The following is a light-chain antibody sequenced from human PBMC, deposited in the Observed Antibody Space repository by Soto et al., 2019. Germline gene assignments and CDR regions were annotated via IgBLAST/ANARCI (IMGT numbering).Light chain of an antibody. J-gene: IGLJ2*01. CDR3: QSYDSRLSGAV. V-gene: IGLV1-40*01. CDR2: GNN. Sequence: QSVLTQPPSVSGAPGLRVTIACTGSSSNIGAGYDVNWYQQLPGTAPKLLIYGNNNRPSGVPDRFSVSKSGTSASLAITGLQTEDEAEYHCQSYDSRLSGAVFGGGTQLTVL. CDR1: SSNIGAGYD.